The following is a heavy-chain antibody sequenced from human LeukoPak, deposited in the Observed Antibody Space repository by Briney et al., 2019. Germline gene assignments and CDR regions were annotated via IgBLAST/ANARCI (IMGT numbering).Heavy chain of an antibody. CDR2: INTGNGNT. CDR1: GYTFTSYA. V-gene: IGHV1-3*03. D-gene: IGHD1-14*01. Sequence: PGASVKVSCKASGYTFTSYAMHWVRQAPGQRLEWMGWINTGNGNTKYSQEFQGRVTITRDTSANTAYMELSSLRSEDTAVYYCACPSGNHLYSFDYWGQGTLVTVSS. CDR3: ACPSGNHLYSFDY. J-gene: IGHJ4*02.